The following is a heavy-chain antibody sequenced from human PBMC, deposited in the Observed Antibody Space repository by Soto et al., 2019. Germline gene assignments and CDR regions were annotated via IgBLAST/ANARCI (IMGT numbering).Heavy chain of an antibody. D-gene: IGHD2-8*02. CDR1: GGSFSGYY. CDR2: INHSGST. V-gene: IGHV4-34*01. J-gene: IGHJ6*02. Sequence: TLSLTCAVYGGSFSGYYWSWIRQPPGKGLEWIGEINHSGSTNYNPSLKSRVTISVDTSKNTLYLQMNSLRAEDTAVYYCAKSIGLLSGYYYGMDVWGQGTTVTVSS. CDR3: AKSIGLLSGYYYGMDV.